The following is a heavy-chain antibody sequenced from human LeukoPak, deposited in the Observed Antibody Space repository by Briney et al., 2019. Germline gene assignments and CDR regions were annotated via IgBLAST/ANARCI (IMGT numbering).Heavy chain of an antibody. CDR1: GGSFSGYY. Sequence: SETLSLTCAVYGGSFSGYYWSWIRQPPGKGLEWLGEINHSGSTNYNPSLKSRVTISVDTSKNQFSLKLSSVTAADTAVYYCARVPSYDSSGYYLDYWGQGTLVTVSS. J-gene: IGHJ4*02. CDR2: INHSGST. D-gene: IGHD3-22*01. CDR3: ARVPSYDSSGYYLDY. V-gene: IGHV4-34*01.